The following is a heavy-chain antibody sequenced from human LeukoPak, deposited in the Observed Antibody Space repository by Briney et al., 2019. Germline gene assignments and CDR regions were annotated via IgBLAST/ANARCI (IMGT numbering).Heavy chain of an antibody. J-gene: IGHJ4*02. V-gene: IGHV1-24*01. Sequence: GASVKVSCKVSGYTLTELSMHWVRQAPGKGLEWMGGFDPEDGETIYAQKFQGRVTMTEDTSTDTAYMELSSLRSEDTAVYYCATQIVDIVATIRDSYGYYCFDYWGQGTLVTVSS. CDR3: ATQIVDIVATIRDSYGYYCFDY. CDR1: GYTLTELS. CDR2: FDPEDGET. D-gene: IGHD5-12*01.